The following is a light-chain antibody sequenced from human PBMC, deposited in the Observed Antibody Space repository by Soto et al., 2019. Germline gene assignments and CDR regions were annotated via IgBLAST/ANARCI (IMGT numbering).Light chain of an antibody. Sequence: QSVLTQPPSVSGAPGQRVTISCTGSSSNIGAGYDVHWYQQLPGTAPKLLIYGNSNRPSGVPDRFSGSKSGTSASLAITVLQAEDEADYYCQSYDSSLSGSRVFGGGTKVTVL. CDR3: QSYDSSLSGSRV. CDR1: SSNIGAGYD. J-gene: IGLJ2*01. V-gene: IGLV1-40*01. CDR2: GNS.